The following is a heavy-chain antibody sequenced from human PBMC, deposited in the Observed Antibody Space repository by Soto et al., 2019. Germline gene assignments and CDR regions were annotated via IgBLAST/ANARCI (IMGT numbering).Heavy chain of an antibody. J-gene: IGHJ4*02. D-gene: IGHD4-17*01. CDR3: ARDRGDYEGLVPSGFDH. CDR2: ISSRSRSI. CDR1: GFTFSSYS. Sequence: GGSLRLSCAASGFTFSSYSMHWVRQAPGKGLEWVSSISSRSRSIYYADSQKGRFTISRDNTKNSLYLQMNNLRAEDTAVYYCARDRGDYEGLVPSGFDHWGQGTLVTVSS. V-gene: IGHV3-21*01.